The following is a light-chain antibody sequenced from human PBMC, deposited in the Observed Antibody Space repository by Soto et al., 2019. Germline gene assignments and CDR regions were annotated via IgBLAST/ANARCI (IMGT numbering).Light chain of an antibody. CDR3: QQYGSSPLT. J-gene: IGKJ4*01. V-gene: IGKV3-20*01. CDR2: RAS. Sequence: EIVLTQSPGTPSLSLGERATLSCRASQSVSSDYVAWYRQKPGQVPTVLIYRASTRATGIPDRFSGSGSGTDFTLTISRVEPEDFAVYYCQQYGSSPLTFGGGTKVDIK. CDR1: QSVSSDY.